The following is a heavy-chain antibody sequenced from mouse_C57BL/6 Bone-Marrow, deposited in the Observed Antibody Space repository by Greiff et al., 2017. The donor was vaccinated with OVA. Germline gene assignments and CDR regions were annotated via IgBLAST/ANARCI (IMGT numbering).Heavy chain of an antibody. V-gene: IGHV1-55*01. J-gene: IGHJ1*03. CDR2: IYPGSGST. CDR1: GYTFTSYW. CDR3: AREQALRYPCWYFDV. Sequence: VQLQQPGAELVKPGASVKMSCKASGYTFTSYWITWVKQRPGQGLEWIGDIYPGSGSTNYNEKFKSKATLTVDTSSSTAYMQLSSLTSEDSAVYYCAREQALRYPCWYFDVWGTGTTVTASS. D-gene: IGHD1-1*01.